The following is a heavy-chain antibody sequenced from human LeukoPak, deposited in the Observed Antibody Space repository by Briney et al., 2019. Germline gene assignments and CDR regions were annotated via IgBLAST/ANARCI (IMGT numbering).Heavy chain of an antibody. J-gene: IGHJ6*02. CDR3: ARELNRGYSGYDSTYYYGMDV. Sequence: GGSLRLSCAASGFTFSSYGMHWVRQAPGKGLEWVAVIWYDGSNKYYADSVKGRFTISRDNSKNTLYLKMNSLRAEDTAVYYCARELNRGYSGYDSTYYYGMDVWGQGTTVTVSS. CDR2: IWYDGSNK. D-gene: IGHD5-12*01. V-gene: IGHV3-33*01. CDR1: GFTFSSYG.